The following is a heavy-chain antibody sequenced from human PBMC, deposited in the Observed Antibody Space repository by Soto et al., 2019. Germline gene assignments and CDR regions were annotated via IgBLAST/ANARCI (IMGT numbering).Heavy chain of an antibody. J-gene: IGHJ4*02. CDR1: GLTFDNAW. Sequence: GGSLRLSCAASGLTFDNAWMTWVRQAPGKGLEWVGRIKSKTNGGTTDYAAPVKGRFTISRDDSKDTLYLQMNSLKTEDTAVYYCATRYCNGGSCYGALANWGQGTLVTVSS. CDR3: ATRYCNGGSCYGALAN. D-gene: IGHD2-15*01. V-gene: IGHV3-15*01. CDR2: IKSKTNGGTT.